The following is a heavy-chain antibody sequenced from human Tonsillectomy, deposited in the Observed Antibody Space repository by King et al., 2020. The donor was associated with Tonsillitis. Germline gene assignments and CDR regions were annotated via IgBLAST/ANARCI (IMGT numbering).Heavy chain of an antibody. CDR2: IRTKAYGGTR. CDR3: TSDSSVYSGYDWGNWFDP. D-gene: IGHD5-12*01. J-gene: IGHJ5*02. Sequence: VQLVESGGGLVQPGRSLRLSCTASGFTFGDYVMTWVRQAPGKGLEWVGFIRTKAYGGTREYAASVKGRFTISRDDSKSIAYLQMNGLKPEDTAVYYCTSDSSVYSGYDWGNWFDPWGQGTLVSVSS. CDR1: GFTFGDYV. V-gene: IGHV3-49*04.